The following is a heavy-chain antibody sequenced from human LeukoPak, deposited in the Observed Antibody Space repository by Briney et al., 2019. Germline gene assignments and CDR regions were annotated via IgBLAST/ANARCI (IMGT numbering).Heavy chain of an antibody. CDR1: GGSISSYY. D-gene: IGHD6-19*01. V-gene: IGHV4-59*01. J-gene: IGHJ5*02. Sequence: SETLSLTCTVSGGSISSYYWSWIRQPPGKGLEWIGYIYYSGSTNYNPSLKSRVTILVDTSKNQFSLKLSSVTAADTAVYYCARVGAVAGTRWFDPWGQGTLVTVSS. CDR2: IYYSGST. CDR3: ARVGAVAGTRWFDP.